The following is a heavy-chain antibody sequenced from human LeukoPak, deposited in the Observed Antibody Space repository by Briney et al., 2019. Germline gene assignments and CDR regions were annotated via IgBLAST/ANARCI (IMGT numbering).Heavy chain of an antibody. D-gene: IGHD6-19*01. V-gene: IGHV3-15*01. CDR1: GLTFTDAW. Sequence: PGGSLRLSCAASGLTFTDAWMNWVRQAPGKGLEWVGRIKSKTDGETTDYAAPVKGRFTISRDDSKDTLYLQMNSLKTEDTAVYYCSTARIRAGTRYWGQGTLVTVSS. CDR3: STARIRAGTRY. CDR2: IKSKTDGETT. J-gene: IGHJ4*02.